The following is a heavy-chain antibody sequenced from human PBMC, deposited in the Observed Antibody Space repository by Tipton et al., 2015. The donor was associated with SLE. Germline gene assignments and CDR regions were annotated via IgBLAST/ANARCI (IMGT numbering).Heavy chain of an antibody. CDR1: GGSISSSSYY. Sequence: TLSLTCTVSGGSISSSSYYWGWIRQPPGKGLEWIGRIYTSGSTNYNPSLKSRVTMSVDTSKNQFSLKLSSVTAADTAVYYCAAYGTFDAFDIWGQGTMVTVSS. J-gene: IGHJ3*02. V-gene: IGHV4-39*07. CDR3: AAYGTFDAFDI. CDR2: IYTSGST. D-gene: IGHD1-14*01.